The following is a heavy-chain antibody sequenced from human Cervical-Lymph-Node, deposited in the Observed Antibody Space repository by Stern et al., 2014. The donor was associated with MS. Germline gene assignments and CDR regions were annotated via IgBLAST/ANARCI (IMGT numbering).Heavy chain of an antibody. CDR2: VHYSGAT. D-gene: IGHD3-3*01. CDR3: AGSGTYYPDY. V-gene: IGHV4-59*08. Sequence: QLQLQESGPGLVKPSETLSLTCSVSGGSISSYYWNWIRQPPGKGLEWIANVHYSGATNYNPSLKSRVTILLDTSMNKISLQLTSVTAADTAVYYCAGSGTYYPDYWGQGILVTVSS. J-gene: IGHJ4*02. CDR1: GGSISSYY.